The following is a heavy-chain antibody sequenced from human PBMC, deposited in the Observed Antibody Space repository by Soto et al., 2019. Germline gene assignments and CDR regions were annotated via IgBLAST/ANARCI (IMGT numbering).Heavy chain of an antibody. D-gene: IGHD3-22*01. CDR1: GYTFTIYG. V-gene: IGHV1-18*04. CDR3: ARFDYYDSSGHYGY. Sequence: QVQLVQSGAEVKKPGASVKVSCKASGYTFTIYGISWVRQAPGQGLEWMGWMSGYNENTDYGQNLQDRVTLTTNASTSSVYMEMRSLRSDVTAVYYCARFDYYDSSGHYGYWGQGSLITVSS. CDR2: MSGYNENT. J-gene: IGHJ4*02.